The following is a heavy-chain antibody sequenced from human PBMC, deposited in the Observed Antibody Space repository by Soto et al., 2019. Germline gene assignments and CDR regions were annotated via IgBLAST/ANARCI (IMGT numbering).Heavy chain of an antibody. Sequence: PGGSLRLSCGASGFTLRGYWMHWVRQPPGKGLEWVSSISTRSTSIHYGDSVEGRFTISRDNANNLLFLQMNSLGAEDTAVYYCARVGQLISIDYWGRGTLVPVSS. CDR3: ARVGQLISIDY. D-gene: IGHD6-6*01. J-gene: IGHJ4*02. V-gene: IGHV3-21*01. CDR1: GFTLRGYW. CDR2: ISTRSTSI.